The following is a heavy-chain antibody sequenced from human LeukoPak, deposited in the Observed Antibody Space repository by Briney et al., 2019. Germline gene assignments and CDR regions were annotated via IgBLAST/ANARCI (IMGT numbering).Heavy chain of an antibody. D-gene: IGHD6-6*01. CDR1: AESLSGYH. CDR3: ARGFPSSSRWFDP. CDR2: IDHSGSA. Sequence: PSETLSLTCGVYAESLSGYHWTWIRLRPGKGLDWIGDIDHSGSAHYNPSLKSRVTISVDTSNKQFSLNLHSVTAADTAVYYCARGFPSSSRWFDPWGQGTLVTVSS. J-gene: IGHJ5*02. V-gene: IGHV4-34*01.